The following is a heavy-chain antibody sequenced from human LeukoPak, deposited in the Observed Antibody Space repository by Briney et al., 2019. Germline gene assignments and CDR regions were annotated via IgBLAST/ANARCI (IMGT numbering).Heavy chain of an antibody. Sequence: GRSLRLSCAASGFTFSSHGMQWVRQAPGKGLEWVAVISYDGSTKYYADSVKGRFTISRDNSKSTLYLQMNGLRAEDTAVYYCAKESGSRSYGAYFPHWGQGTLVTVSS. V-gene: IGHV3-30*18. CDR3: AKESGSRSYGAYFPH. CDR1: GFTFSSHG. J-gene: IGHJ1*01. CDR2: ISYDGSTK. D-gene: IGHD6-13*01.